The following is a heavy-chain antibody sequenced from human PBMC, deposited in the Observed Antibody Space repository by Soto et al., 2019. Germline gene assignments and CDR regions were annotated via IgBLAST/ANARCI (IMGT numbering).Heavy chain of an antibody. CDR3: ARDGSGNSRGDFDY. J-gene: IGHJ4*02. CDR1: GGTFSRYA. V-gene: IGHV1-69*06. D-gene: IGHD2-21*02. CDR2: IIPIFGTA. Sequence: SVKVSCKASGGTFSRYAISWVRQAPGQGLEWMGGIIPIFGTANYAQKFQGRVTITADKSTSTAYMELSSLRSEDTAVYYCARDGSGNSRGDFDYWGQGTLVTVSS.